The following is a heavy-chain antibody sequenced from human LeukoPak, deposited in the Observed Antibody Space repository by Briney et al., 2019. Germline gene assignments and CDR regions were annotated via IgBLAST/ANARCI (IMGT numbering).Heavy chain of an antibody. CDR2: IYHSGRT. CDR1: DYSISGVYY. J-gene: IGHJ5*02. V-gene: IGHV4-38-2*02. D-gene: IGHD3-10*01. CDR3: ARGGYYGLGNDFRFDP. Sequence: PSETLSLTCTVSDYSISGVYYWGWIRQPPGKGLEWIGSIYHSGRTYFNPSLKSRVTISVDTSKNQFSLKLSSVTAADTAVYYCARGGYYGLGNDFRFDPWGQGTLVTVSS.